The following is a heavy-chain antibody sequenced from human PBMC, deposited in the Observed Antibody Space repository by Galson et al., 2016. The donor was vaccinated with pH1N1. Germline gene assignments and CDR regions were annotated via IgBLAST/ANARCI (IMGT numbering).Heavy chain of an antibody. CDR3: ARGNGATWEGVYYFDY. V-gene: IGHV4-61*02. J-gene: IGHJ4*02. CDR2: IYTSGST. CDR1: GGSISSGSSY. Sequence: LSLTCTVSGGSISSGSSYWNWIRQPAGKGLEWIGRIYTSGSTNYNPSLKSRVTMSVDTSKNQFSLKLSSVTAADTAVYYCARGNGATWEGVYYFDYWGQGTLVTVSS. D-gene: IGHD1-26*01.